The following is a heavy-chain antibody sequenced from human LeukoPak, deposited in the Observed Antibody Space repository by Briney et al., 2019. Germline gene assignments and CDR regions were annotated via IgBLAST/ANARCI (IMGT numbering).Heavy chain of an antibody. D-gene: IGHD4-23*01. CDR2: ISTYNGNT. V-gene: IGHV1-18*01. J-gene: IGHJ3*02. Sequence: ASVKVSCKASGYIFSNYGISWVRQAPGQGLEWVGWISTYNGNTDYAQKVQGRVTMTTDTSTSTVYMELRSLRSDVTAIYYCARDADGVVVTPPGTFDNWGQGTRVTVSS. CDR1: GYIFSNYG. CDR3: ARDADGVVVTPPGTFDN.